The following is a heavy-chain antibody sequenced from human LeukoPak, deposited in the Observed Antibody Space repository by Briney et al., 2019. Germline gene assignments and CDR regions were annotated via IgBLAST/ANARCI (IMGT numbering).Heavy chain of an antibody. CDR3: ARGSGPLYY. V-gene: IGHV3-53*01. J-gene: IGHJ4*02. D-gene: IGHD2-2*02. CDR2: IYSGGST. Sequence: GGSLRLSCAVSGATFRQYAMSWVRQVPGKGLEWVSVIYSGGSTYYADSVKGRFTISRDNSKNTLYLQMNSLRAEDTAVYYCARGSGPLYYWGQGTLVTVSS. CDR1: GATFRQYA.